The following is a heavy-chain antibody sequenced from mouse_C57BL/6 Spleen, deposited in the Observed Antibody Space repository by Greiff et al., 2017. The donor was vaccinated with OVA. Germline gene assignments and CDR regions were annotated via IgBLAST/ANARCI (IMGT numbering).Heavy chain of an antibody. CDR1: GYTFTGYW. Sequence: VQLQQSGAELMKPGASVKLSCKATGYTFTGYWIEWVKQRPGHGLEWIGEILPGRGSTNYNEKFKGKATFTADTSSNTAYMQLSSLTTEDSAIYYCARGNWDVRYFDYWGQGTTLTVSS. D-gene: IGHD4-1*01. J-gene: IGHJ2*01. CDR3: ARGNWDVRYFDY. V-gene: IGHV1-9*01. CDR2: ILPGRGST.